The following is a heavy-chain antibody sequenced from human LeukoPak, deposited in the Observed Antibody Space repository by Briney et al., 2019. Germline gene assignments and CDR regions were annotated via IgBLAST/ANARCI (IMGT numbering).Heavy chain of an antibody. CDR3: ARGGRYYDSSGYLKSGLDY. CDR1: GGSFSGYY. V-gene: IGHV4-34*01. Sequence: SETLSLTCAVYGGSFSGYYWSWIRQPPGKGLEWIGEINHSGSTNYNPSLKSRVTISVDTSKNQFSLKLSSVTAADTAVYYCARGGRYYDSSGYLKSGLDYWDQGTLVTVSS. D-gene: IGHD3-22*01. CDR2: INHSGST. J-gene: IGHJ4*02.